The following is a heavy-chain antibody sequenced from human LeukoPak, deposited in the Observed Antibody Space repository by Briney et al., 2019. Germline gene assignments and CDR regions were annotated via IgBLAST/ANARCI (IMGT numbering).Heavy chain of an antibody. CDR3: ARGHGDTAISY. CDR2: INHSGST. D-gene: IGHD5-18*01. CDR1: GGSISSSSYY. Sequence: SETLSLTCTVSGGSISSSSYYWGWIRQPPGKGLEWIGEINHSGSTNYNPSLKSRVTISVDTSKNQFSLKLSSVTAADTAVYYCARGHGDTAISYWGQGTLVTVSS. V-gene: IGHV4-39*07. J-gene: IGHJ4*02.